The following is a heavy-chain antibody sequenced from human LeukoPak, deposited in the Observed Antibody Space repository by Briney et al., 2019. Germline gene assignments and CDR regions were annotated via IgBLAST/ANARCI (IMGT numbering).Heavy chain of an antibody. D-gene: IGHD2-2*01. Sequence: SQTLSLTCTVSGGSISSGSYYWSWIRQPAGKGLEWIGRIYTSGSTNYNPSLKSRVTISVDTSKNQFSLKLSSVTAADTAVYYCARHWRSTGPLDYWGQGTLVTVSS. J-gene: IGHJ4*02. CDR1: GGSISSGSYY. V-gene: IGHV4-61*02. CDR3: ARHWRSTGPLDY. CDR2: IYTSGST.